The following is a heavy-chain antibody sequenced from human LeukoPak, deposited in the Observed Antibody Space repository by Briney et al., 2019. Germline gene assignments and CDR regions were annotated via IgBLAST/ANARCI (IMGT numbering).Heavy chain of an antibody. V-gene: IGHV4-38-2*01. CDR1: GYSISSGYF. CDR2: NYRSGST. CDR3: HGLSMVGGGIQDC. D-gene: IGHD3-10*01. J-gene: IGHJ4*02. Sequence: SETLSLTCAVSGYSISSGYFWGWIRQPPGKGGEWVGSNYRSGSTYYHPSLKSRVTISVDTSKNQFSLKLSSVTAADTAVYYCHGLSMVGGGIQDCWGQGTLVTVSS.